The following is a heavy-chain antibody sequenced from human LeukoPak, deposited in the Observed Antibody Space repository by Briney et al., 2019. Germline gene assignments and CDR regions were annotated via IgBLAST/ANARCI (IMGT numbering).Heavy chain of an antibody. CDR1: GGSFSGYY. D-gene: IGHD1-26*01. V-gene: IGHV4-34*01. Sequence: PSETLSLICAVYGGSFSGYYWSWIRQPPGKGLEWIGEINHSGSTNYNPSLKSRVTISVDTSKNQFSLELSSVTAADTAVYYCARSRANLDYWGQGTLVTVSS. CDR2: INHSGST. J-gene: IGHJ4*02. CDR3: ARSRANLDY.